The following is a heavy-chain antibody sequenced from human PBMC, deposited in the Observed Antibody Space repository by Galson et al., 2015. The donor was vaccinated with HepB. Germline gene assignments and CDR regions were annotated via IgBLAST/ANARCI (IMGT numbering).Heavy chain of an antibody. CDR1: GGSFSSRT. D-gene: IGHD3-22*01. CDR3: ARQYDASGYYAY. V-gene: IGHV1-69*13. CDR2: IIPIFGSA. Sequence: QSGAEVKKPGASVKVSCKASGGSFSSRTISWVRQAPGQGLEWMGGIIPIFGSANYAQKFQDRVTITADESTRTTYMELSSLRSDDTAVYYCARQYDASGYYAYWGQGTLVTVSS. J-gene: IGHJ1*01.